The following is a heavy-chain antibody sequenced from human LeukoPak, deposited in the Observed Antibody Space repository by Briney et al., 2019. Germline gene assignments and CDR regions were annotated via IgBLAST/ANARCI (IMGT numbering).Heavy chain of an antibody. Sequence: PGGSLRLSCAASGFTFSSYGMHWARQAPGKGLEWVAFVQYDGGKINHGDSVKGRFTISRDNSRNTLYLQMNSLRGEDTAVYYCAKGYCSSPNCLKTYYFDFWGQGILVTVSS. J-gene: IGHJ4*02. V-gene: IGHV3-30*02. CDR3: AKGYCSSPNCLKTYYFDF. CDR1: GFTFSSYG. CDR2: VQYDGGKI. D-gene: IGHD2-2*01.